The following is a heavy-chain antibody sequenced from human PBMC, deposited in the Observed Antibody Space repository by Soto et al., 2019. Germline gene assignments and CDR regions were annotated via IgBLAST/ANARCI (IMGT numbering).Heavy chain of an antibody. V-gene: IGHV3-74*01. J-gene: IGHJ4*02. CDR3: ASYNWPATSDY. CDR2: INGNGRST. CDR1: GLSLNSLW. Sequence: EVQLVESGGGLVQPGGSLRLSCAATGLSLNSLWMYWIRQSPGGGLQWISGINGNGRSTRYVDSVSGRFTISRDNAQNTFYLQMNSLRAEDTAIYYCASYNWPATSDYWGQGTPVTVSS. D-gene: IGHD1-20*01.